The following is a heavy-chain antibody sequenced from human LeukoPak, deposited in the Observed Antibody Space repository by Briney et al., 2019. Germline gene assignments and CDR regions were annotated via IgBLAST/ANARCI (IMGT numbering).Heavy chain of an antibody. CDR3: ARHRGAAMVHYFDY. J-gene: IGHJ4*02. CDR1: GGSISSYY. CDR2: IYTSGST. D-gene: IGHD5-18*01. Sequence: SETLSLTCTVSGGSISSYYWSWIRQPPGKGLEWIGRIYTSGSTNYNPSLKSRVTMSVDTSKNQFSLKLSSVTAADTAVYYCARHRGAAMVHYFDYWGQGTLVTVSS. V-gene: IGHV4-4*07.